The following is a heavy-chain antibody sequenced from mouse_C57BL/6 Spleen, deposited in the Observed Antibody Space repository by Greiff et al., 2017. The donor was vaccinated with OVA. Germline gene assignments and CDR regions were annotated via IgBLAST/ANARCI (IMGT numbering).Heavy chain of an antibody. CDR1: GYTFTSYW. J-gene: IGHJ2*01. Sequence: QVQLQQPGAELVKPGASVKLSCKASGYTFTSYWMHWVKQRPGPGLEWIGMIHPNSGSTNYNAKFKSKATLTVDKSSSTAYMQLSSLTSEDSAVYDCARRDDYDDYWGQGTTLTVSS. CDR2: IHPNSGST. V-gene: IGHV1-64*01. CDR3: ARRDDYDDY. D-gene: IGHD2-4*01.